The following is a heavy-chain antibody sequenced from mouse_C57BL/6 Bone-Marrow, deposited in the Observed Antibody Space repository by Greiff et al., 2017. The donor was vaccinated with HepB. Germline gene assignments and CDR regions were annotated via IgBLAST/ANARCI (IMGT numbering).Heavy chain of an antibody. Sequence: EVKLQESGAELVRPGASVKLSCTASGFNIKDDYMHWVKQRPEQGLEWIGWIDPENGDTEYASKFQGKATIPADTSSNTAYLQLSSLTSEDTAVYYCTTLYYYGSSGFAYWGQGTLVTVSA. CDR3: TTLYYYGSSGFAY. V-gene: IGHV14-4*01. CDR1: GFNIKDDY. CDR2: IDPENGDT. D-gene: IGHD1-1*01. J-gene: IGHJ3*01.